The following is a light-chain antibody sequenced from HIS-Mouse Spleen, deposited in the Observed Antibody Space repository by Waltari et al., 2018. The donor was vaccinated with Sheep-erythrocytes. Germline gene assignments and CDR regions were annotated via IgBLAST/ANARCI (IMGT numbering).Light chain of an antibody. V-gene: IGKV3-15*01. CDR3: QQYNNWPLT. J-gene: IGKJ4*01. Sequence: EIVMTQSPATLSVSPGERATLSCRASQRVSSNLAWYQQQPGQAPRLLIYGASTRATGIPARFSGSGSGTEFTLTISSMQSEDCAVYYCQQYNNWPLTFGGGTKVEIK. CDR1: QRVSSN. CDR2: GAS.